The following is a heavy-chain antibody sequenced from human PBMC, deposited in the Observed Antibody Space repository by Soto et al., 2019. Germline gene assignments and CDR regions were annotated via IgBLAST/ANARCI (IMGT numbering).Heavy chain of an antibody. CDR3: ASSTGDYYDSSVVSDGMDV. J-gene: IGHJ6*02. CDR2: ISAYNGNT. D-gene: IGHD3-22*01. V-gene: IGHV1-18*04. CDR1: GYTFTSYG. Sequence: ASVKVSCKASGYTFTSYGISWVRQAPGQGLEWMGWISAYNGNTNYAQKLQGRVTMTTDTSTSTAYMELRSLRSDDTAMYYCASSTGDYYDSSVVSDGMDVWGQGTTVTVSS.